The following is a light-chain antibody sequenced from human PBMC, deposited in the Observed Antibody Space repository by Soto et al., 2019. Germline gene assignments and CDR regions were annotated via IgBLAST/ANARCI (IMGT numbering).Light chain of an antibody. CDR2: DNN. J-gene: IGLJ3*02. Sequence: QSVLTQPPSVSAAPGQPVTISCSGSNSDIGDNYVSWYQQFPGTAPKVLIYDNNKRPSGIPDRFSGSKSGTSATLAIAGLQTGDEAAYYCGTWDNTLNLVFGRGTKVTVL. V-gene: IGLV1-51*01. CDR3: GTWDNTLNLV. CDR1: NSDIGDNY.